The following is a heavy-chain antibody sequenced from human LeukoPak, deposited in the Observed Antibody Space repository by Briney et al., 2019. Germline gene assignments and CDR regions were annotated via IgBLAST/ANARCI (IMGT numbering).Heavy chain of an antibody. CDR2: ISYDGSNK. CDR3: ARDLGVGNWFDP. Sequence: GGSLRLSCAASGFTFSSYGMHWVRQAPGKGLEWVAVISYDGSNKYYADSVKGRFTISRDNSKNTLYLQMNSLRAEDTAVYYCARDLGVGNWFDPWGQGTLVTVSS. J-gene: IGHJ5*02. CDR1: GFTFSSYG. D-gene: IGHD7-27*01. V-gene: IGHV3-30*03.